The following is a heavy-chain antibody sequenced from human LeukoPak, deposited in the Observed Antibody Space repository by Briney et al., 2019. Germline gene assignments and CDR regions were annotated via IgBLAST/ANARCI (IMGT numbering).Heavy chain of an antibody. CDR1: GFTFDDYA. CDR2: ISWNSGSI. V-gene: IGHV3-9*01. CDR3: AKDDSFDY. Sequence: PGRSLRLSCAASGFTFDDYAMHWVRQAPGKGLEWVSGISWNSGSIGYADSVKGRFTISRDNAKNSLYLQMNSLRAEDTALYYCAKDDSFDYWGQGTLVTVSP. J-gene: IGHJ4*02.